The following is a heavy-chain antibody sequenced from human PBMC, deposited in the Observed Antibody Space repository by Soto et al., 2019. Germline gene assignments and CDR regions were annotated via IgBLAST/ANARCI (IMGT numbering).Heavy chain of an antibody. CDR1: GFTFTSYT. V-gene: IGHV3-21*06. J-gene: IGHJ4*02. CDR2: ISSSSDYI. D-gene: IGHD6-13*01. Sequence: GSLRLSCAASGFTFTSYTMNWVRQAPGKGLEWVSSISSSSDYIYYADSMKGRVTISRDNAKNSLFLDMNSLTGEDTAVYYCARARVYATGPLDFWGQGTLVTVSS. CDR3: ARARVYATGPLDF.